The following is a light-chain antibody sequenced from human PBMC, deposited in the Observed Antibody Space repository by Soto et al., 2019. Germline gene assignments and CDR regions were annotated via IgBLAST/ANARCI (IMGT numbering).Light chain of an antibody. J-gene: IGKJ2*01. V-gene: IGKV1-39*01. CDR3: QQSYITPYT. Sequence: DIQMTQSPSSLSASVGDRVTITCRASQSISSYLNWYQQKPGKAPNLLIYVASSLQSRVPSMFSGSGSGTDFTLTISSLQPEDFASYFCQQSYITPYTFGQGTKLEIK. CDR2: VAS. CDR1: QSISSY.